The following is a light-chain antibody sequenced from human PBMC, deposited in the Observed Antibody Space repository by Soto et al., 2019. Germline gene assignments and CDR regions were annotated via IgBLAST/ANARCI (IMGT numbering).Light chain of an antibody. V-gene: IGKV1-5*03. CDR3: QQYNSYSGT. Sequence: DIQMTQSPSTLSASVGDRVTITCRASQSINSWLDWYQQKPGKAPKLLIHKASILQSGAPSRFSGSESGTEFTLTISSLQPDDFATDYCQQYNSYSGTCGQGTKVEIK. J-gene: IGKJ1*01. CDR2: KAS. CDR1: QSINSW.